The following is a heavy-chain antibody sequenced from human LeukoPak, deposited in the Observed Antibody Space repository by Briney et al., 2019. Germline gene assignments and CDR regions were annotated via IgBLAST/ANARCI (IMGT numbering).Heavy chain of an antibody. J-gene: IGHJ2*01. CDR2: VYYGGSA. V-gene: IGHV4-39*02. Sequence: SETLSLTCNVSGGSIISGRYCWVWIRQPPGKSLEWIGSVYYGGSAYYNPSLKSRVTISVDTSKNHFSLKLNSVTAADTSVYYCVRSNSGSSRFWYFGLWGRGALVPVSS. D-gene: IGHD1-26*01. CDR1: GGSIISGRYC. CDR3: VRSNSGSSRFWYFGL.